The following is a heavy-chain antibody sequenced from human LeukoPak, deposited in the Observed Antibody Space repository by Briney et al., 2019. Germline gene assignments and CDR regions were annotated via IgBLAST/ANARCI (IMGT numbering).Heavy chain of an antibody. D-gene: IGHD3-16*01. J-gene: IGHJ6*02. Sequence: GGSLRLSRAASGFTFSSYAMSWVRQAPGKGLEWVSAISGSGGSTYYADSVKGRFTISRDNSKNTLYLQMNSLRAEDTAVYYCAKDPFGHYGMDVWGQGTTVTVSS. CDR3: AKDPFGHYGMDV. CDR1: GFTFSSYA. CDR2: ISGSGGST. V-gene: IGHV3-23*01.